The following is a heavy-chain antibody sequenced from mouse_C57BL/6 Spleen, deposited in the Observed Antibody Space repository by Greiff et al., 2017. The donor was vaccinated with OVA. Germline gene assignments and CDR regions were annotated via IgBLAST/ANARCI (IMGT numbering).Heavy chain of an antibody. CDR2: IYPGDGDT. CDR3: ARSPYSSSPYYFDY. V-gene: IGHV1-82*01. J-gene: IGHJ2*01. D-gene: IGHD1-1*01. CDR1: GYAFSSSW. Sequence: VQRVESGPELVKPGASVKISCKASGYAFSSSWMNWVKQRPGKGLEWIGRIYPGDGDTNYNGKFKGKATLTADKSSSTAYMQLSSLTSEDSAVYFCARSPYSSSPYYFDYWGQGTTLTVSS.